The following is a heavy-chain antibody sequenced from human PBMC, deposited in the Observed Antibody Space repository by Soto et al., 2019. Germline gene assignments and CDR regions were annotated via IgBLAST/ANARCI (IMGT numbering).Heavy chain of an antibody. CDR3: AKGGVAVPTRYFDL. CDR2: ISDSGDNT. V-gene: IGHV3-23*01. D-gene: IGHD5-12*01. J-gene: IGHJ2*01. CDR1: GFTFSNYA. Sequence: EVQLLESGGGLVQPGGSLRLSCAASGFTFSNYAMSWVRQAPGKGLEWVSRISDSGDNTYYADSVKGRFTISRDNXXTTVYVQMNSLRDEDTAVYYCAKGGVAVPTRYFDLWGRGTLVTVSS.